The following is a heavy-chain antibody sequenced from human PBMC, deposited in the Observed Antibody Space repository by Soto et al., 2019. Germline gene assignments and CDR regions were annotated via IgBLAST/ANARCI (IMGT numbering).Heavy chain of an antibody. Sequence: ESGGGLVQPGGSLRLSCAASGFTVGNNYMNWVRQAPGKGLEWVSVIYSGGRTDYADSVKGRFTISRDSSKNTLFLQMNSLRAEDTAIYYCAARAVAAPRWGQGTLVTVSS. CDR1: GFTVGNNY. V-gene: IGHV3-66*01. D-gene: IGHD6-19*01. J-gene: IGHJ4*02. CDR3: AARAVAAPR. CDR2: IYSGGRT.